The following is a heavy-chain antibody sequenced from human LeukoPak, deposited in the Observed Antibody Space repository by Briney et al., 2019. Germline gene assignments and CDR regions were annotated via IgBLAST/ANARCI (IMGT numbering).Heavy chain of an antibody. CDR3: ARDRIITFGGVIVSVNFDY. Sequence: VASVKVSCKASGYTFTSYGISWVRQAPGQGLEWMGWISAYNGNTNYAQKLQGRVTMTTDTSTSTAYMELRSLRSDDTAVYYCARDRIITFGGVIVSVNFDYWGQGTLVTVSS. CDR1: GYTFTSYG. D-gene: IGHD3-16*02. CDR2: ISAYNGNT. V-gene: IGHV1-18*01. J-gene: IGHJ4*02.